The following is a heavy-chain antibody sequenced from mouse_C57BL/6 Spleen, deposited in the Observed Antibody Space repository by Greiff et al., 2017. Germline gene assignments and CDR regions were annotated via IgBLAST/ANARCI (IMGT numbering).Heavy chain of an antibody. CDR3: ARGYYSNLDY. CDR2: IHPNSGST. V-gene: IGHV1-64*01. J-gene: IGHJ2*01. CDR1: GYTFTSYW. D-gene: IGHD2-5*01. Sequence: QVQLKQPGAELVKPGASVKLSCKASGYTFTSYWMHWVKQRPGQGLEWIGMIHPNSGSTNYNEKFKSKATLTVDESSSTAYMQLSSLTSEDSAVYYCARGYYSNLDYWGQGTTLTVSS.